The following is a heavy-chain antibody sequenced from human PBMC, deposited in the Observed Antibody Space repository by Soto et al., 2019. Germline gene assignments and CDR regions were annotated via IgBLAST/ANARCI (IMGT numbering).Heavy chain of an antibody. J-gene: IGHJ4*02. CDR1: GFTFSSYA. CDR3: AKDRSLTIVVVPAAYDY. V-gene: IGHV3-23*01. CDR2: ISGSGGST. D-gene: IGHD2-2*01. Sequence: GGSLRLSCAASGFTFSSYAMSWVRQAPGKGLEWVSAISGSGGSTYYADSVKGRFTLSRDNSKNTLYLQMNSLRGEDTALYYCAKDRSLTIVVVPAAYDYWGQGTLVTVSS.